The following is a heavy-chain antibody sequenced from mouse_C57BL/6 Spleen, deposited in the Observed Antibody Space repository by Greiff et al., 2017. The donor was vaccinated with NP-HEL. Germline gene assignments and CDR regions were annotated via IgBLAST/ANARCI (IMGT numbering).Heavy chain of an antibody. J-gene: IGHJ2*01. CDR3: AGGNYVDD. CDR2: IDPSDSYT. Sequence: QVQLQQSGAELVMPGASVKLSCKASGYTFTSYWMHWVKQRPGQGLEWIGEIDPSDSYTNYNQKFKGKSTLTVDKSSSTAYMQLSSLTSEDSAVYYCAGGNYVDDWGQGTTLTVSS. D-gene: IGHD1-1*02. CDR1: GYTFTSYW. V-gene: IGHV1-69*01.